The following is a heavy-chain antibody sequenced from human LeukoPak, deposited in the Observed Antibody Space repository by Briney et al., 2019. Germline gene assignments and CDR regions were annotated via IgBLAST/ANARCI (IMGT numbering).Heavy chain of an antibody. V-gene: IGHV1-18*01. CDR2: ISAYNGNT. CDR3: ARDSFYYDFWSGYYTTRPNWFDP. Sequence: ASVKVSCKASGYTFTSYGISWVRQAPGQGLEWMGWISAYNGNTNYAQKLQGRVTMTTDTSTSTAYMELRSLRSGDTAVYYCARDSFYYDFWSGYYTTRPNWFDPWGQGTLVTVSS. J-gene: IGHJ5*02. D-gene: IGHD3-3*01. CDR1: GYTFTSYG.